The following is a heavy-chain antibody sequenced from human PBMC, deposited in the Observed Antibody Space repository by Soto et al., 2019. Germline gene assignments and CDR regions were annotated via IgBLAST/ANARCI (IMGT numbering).Heavy chain of an antibody. CDR1: GYSFTHFE. Sequence: QVQLVQSGPEVKQPGASVRISCQASGYSFTHFEVHWVRQAPGQRLEWMGWINTGNGDTKYSQKFQGRVTFTRDTSASTAYLDLDGLTSDDTSFYFCARALTRLDYWGQGTLVTVSS. CDR2: INTGNGDT. V-gene: IGHV1-3*04. CDR3: ARALTRLDY. J-gene: IGHJ4*02. D-gene: IGHD3-16*01.